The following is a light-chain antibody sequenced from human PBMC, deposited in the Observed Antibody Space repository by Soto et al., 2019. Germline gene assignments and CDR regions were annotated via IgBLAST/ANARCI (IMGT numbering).Light chain of an antibody. CDR3: LQHNSYRT. J-gene: IGKJ1*01. V-gene: IGKV1-9*01. Sequence: DIQLTQYPSILSASVGDRVTITCRASQGISSYLAWYQQKPGKAPKLLIYAASTLQSGVPSRFSGSGSGTEFTLTISSLQPEDFATYYCLQHNSYRTFGQGTKVDNK. CDR2: AAS. CDR1: QGISSY.